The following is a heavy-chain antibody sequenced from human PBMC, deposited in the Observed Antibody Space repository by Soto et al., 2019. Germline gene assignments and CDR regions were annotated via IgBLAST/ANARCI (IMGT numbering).Heavy chain of an antibody. CDR2: IRNRANSYST. V-gene: IGHV3-72*01. D-gene: IGHD3-10*01. Sequence: EVQLVESGGGLVQPGGSLRLSCAASGFIFSDRYMDWVRQTPGKGLEWLGRIRNRANSYSTEYAASVRGRFTISRDDSNNLLYLHMSSLKTEDTAVYYCATIDMVEKFYPRGQGILVTVSS. CDR1: GFIFSDRY. CDR3: ATIDMVEKFYP. J-gene: IGHJ5*02.